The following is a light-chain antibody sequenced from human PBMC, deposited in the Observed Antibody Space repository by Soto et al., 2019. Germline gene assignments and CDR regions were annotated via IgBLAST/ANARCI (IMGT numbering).Light chain of an antibody. Sequence: EIVMTQSPATLSVSPGERATLSCRASQSVRSYLAWYQQKPGQAPRLLIYDTSNRATGIPARFSGSGSGTVFTLTINILEPDDFAVYYCHQYGNSPQTFGQGTKVDIK. CDR3: HQYGNSPQT. CDR1: QSVRSY. V-gene: IGKV3D-15*03. J-gene: IGKJ1*01. CDR2: DTS.